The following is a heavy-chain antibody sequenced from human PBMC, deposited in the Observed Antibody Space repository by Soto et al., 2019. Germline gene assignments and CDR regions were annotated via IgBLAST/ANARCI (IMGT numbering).Heavy chain of an antibody. V-gene: IGHV4-4*02. D-gene: IGHD3-16*01. CDR3: ARDSTLTFGGAFDI. CDR2: IYHSGST. CDR1: SGSISSSNW. J-gene: IGHJ3*02. Sequence: SETLSLTCAVSSGSISSSNWWSWVRQPPGKGLEWIGEIYHSGSTNYNPSLKSRVTISVDKSKNQFSLKLSSVTAADTAVYYCARDSTLTFGGAFDIWGQGTMVTVSS.